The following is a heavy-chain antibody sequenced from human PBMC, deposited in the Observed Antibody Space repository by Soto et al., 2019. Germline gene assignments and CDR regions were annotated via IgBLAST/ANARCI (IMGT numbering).Heavy chain of an antibody. CDR2: IKSKTDGGTT. CDR3: TTDFVDTAMVRDY. D-gene: IGHD5-18*01. CDR1: GFTFDDYA. J-gene: IGHJ4*02. Sequence: PGGSLRLSCAASGFTFDDYAMHWVRQAPGKGLEWVGRIKSKTDGGTTDYAAPVKGRFTISRDDSKNTLYLQMNSLKTEDTAVYYCTTDFVDTAMVRDYWGQGTLVTVSS. V-gene: IGHV3-15*07.